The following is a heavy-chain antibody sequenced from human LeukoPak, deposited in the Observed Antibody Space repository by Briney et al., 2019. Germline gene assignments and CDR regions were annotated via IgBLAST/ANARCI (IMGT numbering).Heavy chain of an antibody. CDR1: GYKFSSYW. J-gene: IGHJ4*02. V-gene: IGHV5-51*01. D-gene: IGHD2-8*02. Sequence: PGESLKISCQGSGYKFSSYWIGWVRQMPGKGLEWMGLINPGDSDTRYSPSFQGQVTISADKSINTAYLQWSTLKASDTAMYYCARRYAETTGARSYFDSWGRGTLVTVSS. CDR2: INPGDSDT. CDR3: ARRYAETTGARSYFDS.